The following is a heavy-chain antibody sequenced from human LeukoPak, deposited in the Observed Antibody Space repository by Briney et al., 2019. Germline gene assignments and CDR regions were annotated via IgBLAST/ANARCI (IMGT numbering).Heavy chain of an antibody. V-gene: IGHV3-7*01. CDR1: GFTFSSYW. J-gene: IGHJ4*02. CDR2: IKQDGSEK. D-gene: IGHD3-9*01. Sequence: GGSLRLSCAASGFTFSSYWMSWVRQAPGKGLEWVANIKQDGSEKYYVDSVKGRFTISRDNAKNSLYLQMNSLRAEDTAVYYCAKDHVEYYDILTGYFDYWGQGTLVTVSS. CDR3: AKDHVEYYDILTGYFDY.